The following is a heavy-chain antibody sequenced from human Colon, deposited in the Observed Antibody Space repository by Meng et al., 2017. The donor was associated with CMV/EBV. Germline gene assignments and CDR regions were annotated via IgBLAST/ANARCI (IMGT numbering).Heavy chain of an antibody. CDR3: AKSPGGYSSSWSPFDS. D-gene: IGHD6-13*01. V-gene: IGHV3-23*01. CDR1: GFMFTNYA. Sequence: GGSLRLSCAASGFMFTNYAMSWVRQGPGKGLEWISSISGRGETSQYADSVKGRFTISRDNSKNTLYLQMNSLRDDDTAVYYCAKSPGGYSSSWSPFDSWGQGTLVTVSS. CDR2: ISGRGETS. J-gene: IGHJ4*02.